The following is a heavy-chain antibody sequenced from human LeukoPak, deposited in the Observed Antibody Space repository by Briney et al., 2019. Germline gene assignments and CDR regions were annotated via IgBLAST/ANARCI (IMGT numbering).Heavy chain of an antibody. CDR3: ARPPHDFWSGSARGDAFDI. CDR2: IYYSGST. D-gene: IGHD3-3*01. CDR1: GGSISSSSYY. V-gene: IGHV4-39*01. Sequence: SVTLSLTCTVAGGSISSSSYYWGWIRQPPGKGLEWIGSIYYSGSTYYNPSLKSRVTISVDTSKNQFSLKLSSVTAAATAVYHCARPPHDFWSGSARGDAFDIWGQGTMVTVSS. J-gene: IGHJ3*02.